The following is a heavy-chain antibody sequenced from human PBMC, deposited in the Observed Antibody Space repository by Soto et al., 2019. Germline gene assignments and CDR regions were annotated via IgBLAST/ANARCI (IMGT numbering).Heavy chain of an antibody. CDR2: IYHSGST. CDR1: GGSISSSNC. J-gene: IGHJ3*02. CDR3: ARGPEQXHGAFDI. D-gene: IGHD1-1*01. Sequence: SETLSLTCAVSGGSISSSNCWSWVRQPPGKGLEWIGEIYHSGSTNYNPTLKRRDTRSVDKNKNQFSLKQSPVTAAERAVYYCARGPEQXHGAFDIWGQGTM. V-gene: IGHV4-4*02.